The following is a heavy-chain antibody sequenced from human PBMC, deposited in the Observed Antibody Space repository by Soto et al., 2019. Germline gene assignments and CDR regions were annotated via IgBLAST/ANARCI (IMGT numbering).Heavy chain of an antibody. CDR2: ISYDGSNK. Sequence: SLRLSCAASGFTFSTYAMQWVRQAPGKGLEWVAVISYDGSNKYYADSVKGRFTISRDNSKNTLYLQMNSLRAEDTALYYCARRDTSGFLRYFDNWGQGTLVTVSS. J-gene: IGHJ4*02. V-gene: IGHV3-30-3*01. CDR1: GFTFSTYA. CDR3: ARRDTSGFLRYFDN. D-gene: IGHD3-3*01.